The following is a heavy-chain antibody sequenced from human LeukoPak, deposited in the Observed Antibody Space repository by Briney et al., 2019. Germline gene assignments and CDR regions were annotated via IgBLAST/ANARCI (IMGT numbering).Heavy chain of an antibody. J-gene: IGHJ6*03. Sequence: SETLSLTCTVSGVSICSGDYYWSWIRQPPGKGLEWIGYIYYSGSTNYNPSLKSRVTISVDTSKNQFSLKLSSVNAADTAVYYCARGVVVPAATSYYYYYMDVWGKGTTVTVSS. CDR1: GVSICSGDYY. V-gene: IGHV4-61*08. CDR2: IYYSGST. CDR3: ARGVVVPAATSYYYYYMDV. D-gene: IGHD2-2*01.